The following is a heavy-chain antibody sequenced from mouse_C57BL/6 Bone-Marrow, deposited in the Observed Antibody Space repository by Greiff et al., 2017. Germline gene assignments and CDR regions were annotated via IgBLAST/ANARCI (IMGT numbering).Heavy chain of an antibody. CDR2: IHPSDSDT. Sequence: QVQLQQPGAELVKPGASVKVSCKASGYTFTSYWMHWVKQRPGQGLEGIGRIHPSDSDTNYNQKFKGKATLTVDKSSSTAYMQLSSLPSEDSAVYYCAIRGGFAYWGQGTLVTVSA. CDR1: GYTFTSYW. V-gene: IGHV1-74*01. J-gene: IGHJ3*01. CDR3: AIRGGFAY.